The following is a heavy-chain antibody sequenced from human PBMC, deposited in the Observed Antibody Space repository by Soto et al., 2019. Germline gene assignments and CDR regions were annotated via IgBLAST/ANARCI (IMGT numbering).Heavy chain of an antibody. Sequence: SLRLSCAASGFTFSSYAMSWVRQAPGKGLEWVSAISGSGGSTYYADSVKGRFTISRDNSKNTLYLQMNSLRAEDTAVYYCAKGPSITMVRGVIIPLDYWGQGTLVTVSS. D-gene: IGHD3-10*01. CDR1: GFTFSSYA. CDR3: AKGPSITMVRGVIIPLDY. V-gene: IGHV3-23*01. J-gene: IGHJ4*02. CDR2: ISGSGGST.